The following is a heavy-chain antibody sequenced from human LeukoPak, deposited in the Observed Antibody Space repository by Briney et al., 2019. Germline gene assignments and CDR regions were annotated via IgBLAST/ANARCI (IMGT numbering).Heavy chain of an antibody. J-gene: IGHJ4*02. CDR2: ISGSGGST. CDR3: ARGGDVVVVAATDY. D-gene: IGHD2-15*01. Sequence: PGGSLRLSCAASGFTFSSYAMSWVRQAPGKGLEWVSAISGSGGSTYYADSVKGRFTISRDNSKNTLYLQMNSLRAEDTAVYYCARGGDVVVVAATDYWGQGTLVTVSS. V-gene: IGHV3-23*01. CDR1: GFTFSSYA.